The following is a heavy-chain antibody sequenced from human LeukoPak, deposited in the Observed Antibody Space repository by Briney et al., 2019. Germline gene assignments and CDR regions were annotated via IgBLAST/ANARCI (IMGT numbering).Heavy chain of an antibody. CDR2: ISSSSSYI. J-gene: IGHJ4*02. D-gene: IGHD4-17*01. Sequence: PGGSLRLSCAASGFTFSSYSMNWVRQAPGKGLEWVSSISSSSSYIYYADSVKGRFTISRDNAKNSLYLQMNSLRAEDTAVYYCARDLRYGDAADLFDYWGQGTLVTVSS. CDR3: ARDLRYGDAADLFDY. CDR1: GFTFSSYS. V-gene: IGHV3-21*01.